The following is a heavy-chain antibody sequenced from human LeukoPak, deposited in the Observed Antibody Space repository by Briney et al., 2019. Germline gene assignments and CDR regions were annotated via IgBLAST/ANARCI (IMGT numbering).Heavy chain of an antibody. V-gene: IGHV3-23*01. D-gene: IGHD3-9*01. CDR1: GFTFDSYA. Sequence: GGSLRLSCAASGFTFDSYAMSWVRQAPGRGLEWVSLIGYSGANSFYADSVKGRFTISRDNSKDTLYLQMNSLRAEDTAVYYCAKVGAHFDWLLSPFDYWGQGTLVTVSS. CDR3: AKVGAHFDWLLSPFDY. J-gene: IGHJ4*02. CDR2: IGYSGANS.